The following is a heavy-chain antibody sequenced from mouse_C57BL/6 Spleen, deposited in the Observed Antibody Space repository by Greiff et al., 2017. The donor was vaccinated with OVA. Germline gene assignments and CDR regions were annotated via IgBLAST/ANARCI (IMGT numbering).Heavy chain of an antibody. V-gene: IGHV5-16*01. CDR3: ARGVDTDDMDY. CDR1: GFTFSDYY. Sequence: EVKVEESEGGLVQPGSSMKLSCTASGFTFSDYYMAWVRQVPEKGLEWVANINYDGSSTYYLDSLKSRFIISRDNAKNILYLQMSSLKSEDTATYYCARGVDTDDMDYWGQGTSVTVSS. J-gene: IGHJ4*01. CDR2: INYDGSST. D-gene: IGHD1-1*01.